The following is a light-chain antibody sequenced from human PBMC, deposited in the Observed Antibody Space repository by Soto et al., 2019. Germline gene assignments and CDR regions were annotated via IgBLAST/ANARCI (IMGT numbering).Light chain of an antibody. CDR3: QSWGSAFRV. CDR2: LNLDGSH. Sequence: QAVVTQSPSASASLGASVKLTCTLSGGRTDYAIAWHQQQPQKGPRFLLKLNLDGSHIKGDGVPDRFSASSSGAERYLTISSLQSDDEAVYYCQSWGSAFRVFGGGTKLTVL. CDR1: GGRTDYA. J-gene: IGLJ3*02. V-gene: IGLV4-69*01.